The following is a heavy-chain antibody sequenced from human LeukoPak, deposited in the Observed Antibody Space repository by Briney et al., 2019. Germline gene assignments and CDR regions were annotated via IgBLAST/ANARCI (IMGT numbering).Heavy chain of an antibody. CDR2: IVVGSGNT. V-gene: IGHV1-58*01. J-gene: IGHJ6*04. CDR3: AAADYYGSGSYYNRVYGMDV. D-gene: IGHD3-10*01. CDR1: GFTFTSSA. Sequence: ASVKVSCKASGFTFTSSAVQWVRQARGQRLEWIGWIVVGSGNTNYAQKFQERVTITRDMSTSTAYMELSSLRSEDTAVYYCAAADYYGSGSYYNRVYGMDVWGKGTTVTVSS.